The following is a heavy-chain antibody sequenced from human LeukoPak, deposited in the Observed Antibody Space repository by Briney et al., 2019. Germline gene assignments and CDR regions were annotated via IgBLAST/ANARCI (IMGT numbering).Heavy chain of an antibody. V-gene: IGHV4-30-4*08. CDR2: IYYSGNT. J-gene: IGHJ3*02. Sequence: PSETLSLTCTVSGGSISSGDYYWSWIRQPPGKGLEWIGYIYYSGNTYYNPSLKSRVTISVDTSKNQFSLKLSSVTAADTAVYYCARDFVYSSGWHTGGAFDIWGQGTMVTVSS. CDR1: GGSISSGDYY. CDR3: ARDFVYSSGWHTGGAFDI. D-gene: IGHD6-19*01.